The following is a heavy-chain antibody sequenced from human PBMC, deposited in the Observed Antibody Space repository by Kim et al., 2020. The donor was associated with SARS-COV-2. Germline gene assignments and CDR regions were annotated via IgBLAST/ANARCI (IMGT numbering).Heavy chain of an antibody. CDR1: GFTIGSYP. CDR2: ITGDGGTT. V-gene: IGHV3-43*02. J-gene: IGHJ4*02. D-gene: IGHD3-10*01. Sequence: GGSLRLSCAASGFTIGSYPMSWVRQAPGKGLEWVSLITGDGGTTYYTDSVKGRFTISRDNSKNSLYLQMNNLRAEDAALYFCAKVLGSGSYTDYWGQGILVTVSS. CDR3: AKVLGSGSYTDY.